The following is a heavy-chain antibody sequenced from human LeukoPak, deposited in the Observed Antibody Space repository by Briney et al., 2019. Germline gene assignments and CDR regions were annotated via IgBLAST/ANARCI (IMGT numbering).Heavy chain of an antibody. CDR3: VKGRLTGDH. CDR1: GFTFSSYG. CDR2: ISGSSGGT. D-gene: IGHD7-27*01. V-gene: IGHV3-23*01. Sequence: PGGSLRLSCAASGFTFSSYGMTWVRQAPGKELEWVSGISGSSGGTYYPDSVKGRFTTSRDNSKNTLYLQMNSLRAEDTAVYYCVKGRLTGDHWGQGTLVTVSS. J-gene: IGHJ4*02.